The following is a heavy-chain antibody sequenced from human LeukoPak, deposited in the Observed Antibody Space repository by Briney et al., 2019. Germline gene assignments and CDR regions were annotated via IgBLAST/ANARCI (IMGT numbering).Heavy chain of an antibody. CDR2: IIPVLSTA. V-gene: IGHV1-69*13. CDR3: ARARYGSGTYHFDY. J-gene: IGHJ4*02. D-gene: IGHD3-10*01. CDR1: GYTFTTYG. Sequence: VASVKVSCKASGYTFTTYGITWVRQAPGQGLEWMGGIIPVLSTANYAQKFQDRVTITADESTSTTYMELSSLKSEDTAVYYCARARYGSGTYHFDYWGQGTLVTVSS.